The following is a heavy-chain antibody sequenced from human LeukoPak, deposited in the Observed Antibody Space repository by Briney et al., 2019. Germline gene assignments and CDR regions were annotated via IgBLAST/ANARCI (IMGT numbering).Heavy chain of an antibody. D-gene: IGHD3-22*01. CDR1: GYTFTSYA. Sequence: ASVKVSCKASGYTFTSYAMHWVRQAPGQRLEWMGWINAGNGNTEYSQKFQGRVTITRDTSASTAYMELSSLRSEDTAVYYCARDPPGHSNYYDSSGYIYWGQGTLVTVSS. V-gene: IGHV1-3*01. CDR2: INAGNGNT. J-gene: IGHJ4*02. CDR3: ARDPPGHSNYYDSSGYIY.